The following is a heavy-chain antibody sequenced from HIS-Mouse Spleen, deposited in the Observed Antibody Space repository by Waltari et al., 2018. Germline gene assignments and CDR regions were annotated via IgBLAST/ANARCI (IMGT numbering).Heavy chain of an antibody. Sequence: QVQLQESGQGLVKPSETLSLTCTVSGGSISSYYWSWILQPPGKGLVWIGYSRGSTNYNPSLKSRVTISVDTSKNQFSLKLSSVTAADTAVYYCARASRDLLLPRYFDLWGRGTLVTVSS. CDR3: ARASRDLLLPRYFDL. V-gene: IGHV4-59*01. CDR2: YSRGST. CDR1: GGSISSYY. J-gene: IGHJ2*01.